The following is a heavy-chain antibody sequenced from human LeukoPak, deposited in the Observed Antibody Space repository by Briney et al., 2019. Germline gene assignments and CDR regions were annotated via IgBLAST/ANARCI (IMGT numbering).Heavy chain of an antibody. J-gene: IGHJ6*03. CDR2: INHSGGT. D-gene: IGHD3-10*01. V-gene: IGHV4-34*01. CDR1: GGSFSGYY. Sequence: PSETLSLTCAVYGGSFSGYYWSWIRPPPEKGLEWIGEINHSGGTNYSPSLQSRVTISVDTSKNQFSLKLSSVTAADTAVYYCARGPWFGELGYYYYYMDVWGKGTTVTVSS. CDR3: ARGPWFGELGYYYYYMDV.